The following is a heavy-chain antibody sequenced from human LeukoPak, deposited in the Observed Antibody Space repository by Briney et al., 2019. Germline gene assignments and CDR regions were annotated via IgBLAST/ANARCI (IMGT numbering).Heavy chain of an antibody. CDR3: ARVLYYGSGSYSNWFDP. V-gene: IGHV4-30-4*01. D-gene: IGHD3-10*01. Sequence: SQTLSLTCTVSGGSISSGDYYWSWIRQPPGKGLEWMGYIYYSGSTYYNPSLKSRVTISVDTSKNQFSLKLSSVTAADTAVYYCARVLYYGSGSYSNWFDPWGQGTLVTVSS. CDR1: GGSISSGDYY. CDR2: IYYSGST. J-gene: IGHJ5*02.